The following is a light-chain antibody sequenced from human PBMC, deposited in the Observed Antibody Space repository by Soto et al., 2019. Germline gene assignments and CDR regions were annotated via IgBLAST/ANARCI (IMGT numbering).Light chain of an antibody. CDR2: DAS. V-gene: IGKV1-5*01. J-gene: IGKJ1*01. Sequence: DIQMTQSPSSLSPSVGDRVTITCRASRSISDWLAWYQQKPGQAPELLIFDASNLKSGVSSRFSGSGSGTEFTLTISRLQPDDVATYYCLQYSSHSWTFGQGTKVEIK. CDR3: LQYSSHSWT. CDR1: RSISDW.